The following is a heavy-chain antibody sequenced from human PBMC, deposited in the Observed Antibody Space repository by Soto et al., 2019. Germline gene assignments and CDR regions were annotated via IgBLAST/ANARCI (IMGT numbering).Heavy chain of an antibody. CDR2: IYYSGST. J-gene: IGHJ4*02. CDR1: GGSISSGGYY. Sequence: SETLSLTCTVSGGSISSGGYYWSWIRQHPGKGLEWIGYIYYSGSTYYNPSLKSRVTISVDTSKNQFSLKLSSVTAADTAVYYCARETSSSSGLADYWGQGTLVTVSS. V-gene: IGHV4-31*03. CDR3: ARETSSSSGLADY. D-gene: IGHD6-6*01.